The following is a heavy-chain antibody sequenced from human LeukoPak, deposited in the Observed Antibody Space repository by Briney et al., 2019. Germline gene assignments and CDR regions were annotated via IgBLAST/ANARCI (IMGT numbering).Heavy chain of an antibody. CDR3: ARNVDGY. V-gene: IGHV3-7*01. Sequence: GGSLRLSCAASGFTFSSNWMSWVRQAPGKGLGLVANINQDGTEKDYVDSVKGRFTISRDNAKNSLYLQMNSLRAEDTAVYYCARNVDGYWGQGTLVTVSS. CDR1: GFTFSSNW. CDR2: INQDGTEK. D-gene: IGHD5-24*01. J-gene: IGHJ4*02.